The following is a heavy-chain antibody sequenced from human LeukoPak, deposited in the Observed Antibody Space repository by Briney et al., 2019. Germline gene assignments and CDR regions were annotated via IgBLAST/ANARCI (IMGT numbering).Heavy chain of an antibody. J-gene: IGHJ5*02. Sequence: SGGSLRLSCTASGFTFGDYALSWFRQAPGKGLEWVGRIRSNSDGGTIDYAAPVKGRFTLSRDDSKTTLYLQMNSLQTEDTAVYYCATDFYDSTWGQGTLVTVSS. CDR3: ATDFYDST. CDR2: IRSNSDGGTI. CDR1: GFTFGDYA. D-gene: IGHD3-22*01. V-gene: IGHV3-15*01.